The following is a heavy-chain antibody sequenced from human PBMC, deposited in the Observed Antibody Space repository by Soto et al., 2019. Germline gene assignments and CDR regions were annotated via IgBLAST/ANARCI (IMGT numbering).Heavy chain of an antibody. CDR1: GYTFTSYG. J-gene: IGHJ4*02. CDR2: ISAYNGNT. CDR3: ARDGGPSLVVVEGYFDY. D-gene: IGHD3-22*01. V-gene: IGHV1-18*04. Sequence: ASVKVSCKASGYTFTSYGISWVRQAPGQGLEWMGWISAYNGNTNYAQKLQGRVTMTTDTSTSTAYMELRSLRSDDTAVYYCARDGGPSLVVVEGYFDYWGQGTLVTVSS.